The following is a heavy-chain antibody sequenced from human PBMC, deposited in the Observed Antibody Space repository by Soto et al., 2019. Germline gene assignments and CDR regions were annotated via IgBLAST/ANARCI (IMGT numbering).Heavy chain of an antibody. Sequence: PGGSLRLSCTASGFPFGHYAMSWVRQAPGKGLEWVVGISGGGDGTNYADSVKGRFTVSRDNSRNTLYLQMDSLRAEDTAIYYCAKDPRLQRAYWGQGTLVTVSS. CDR3: AKDPRLQRAY. D-gene: IGHD4-4*01. CDR2: ISGGGDGT. V-gene: IGHV3-23*01. J-gene: IGHJ4*02. CDR1: GFPFGHYA.